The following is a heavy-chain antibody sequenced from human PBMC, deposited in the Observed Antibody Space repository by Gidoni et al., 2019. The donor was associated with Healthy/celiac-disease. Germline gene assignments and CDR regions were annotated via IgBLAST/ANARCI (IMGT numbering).Heavy chain of an antibody. CDR3: AKDIRVATIVMGVHHYYYYGMDV. D-gene: IGHD5-12*01. CDR1: GFTFDDYA. V-gene: IGHV3-9*01. CDR2: ISWNSGSI. J-gene: IGHJ6*02. Sequence: EVQLVESGGGLVQPGRSLRLSCAASGFTFDDYAMHWVRQAPGKGLEWVSGISWNSGSIGYADSVKGRFTISRDNAKNSLYLQMNSLRAEDTALYYCAKDIRVATIVMGVHHYYYYGMDVWGQGTTVTVSS.